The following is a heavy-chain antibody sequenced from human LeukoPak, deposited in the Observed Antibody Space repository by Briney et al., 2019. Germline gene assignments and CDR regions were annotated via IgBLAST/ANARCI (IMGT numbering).Heavy chain of an antibody. CDR1: GFTFSNYL. J-gene: IGHJ4*02. CDR3: AREMLVIPAAVDY. CDR2: IKQDGSEK. V-gene: IGHV3-7*01. Sequence: GGSLRLSCAASGFTFSNYLMSWVRQAPGKGLEWVANIKQDGSEKYYVDSVKGRFTISRDNAKNSVHLQVNSLRAEDTAVYYCAREMLVIPAAVDYWGQGTLVTVSS. D-gene: IGHD2-2*01.